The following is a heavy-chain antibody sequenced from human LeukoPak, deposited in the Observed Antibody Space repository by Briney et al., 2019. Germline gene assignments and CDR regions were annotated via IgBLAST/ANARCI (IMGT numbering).Heavy chain of an antibody. CDR3: AVGSGWLSDS. V-gene: IGHV3-7*03. Sequence: GGSLRLSCVVSGLTSTTYWMNWVRQAPGKGLEWVANINQDGSDKHYVGSVKGRFSVSGDYAKKSLYLQTNNLRDDDTAVYYCAVGSGWLSDSWSQGTLVTVSS. CDR2: INQDGSDK. CDR1: GLTSTTYW. J-gene: IGHJ4*02. D-gene: IGHD6-19*01.